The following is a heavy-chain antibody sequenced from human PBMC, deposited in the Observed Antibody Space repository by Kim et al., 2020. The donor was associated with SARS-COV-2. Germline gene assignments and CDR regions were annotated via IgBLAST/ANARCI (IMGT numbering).Heavy chain of an antibody. CDR3: ARDLGWEQQGYFDY. D-gene: IGHD6-13*01. CDR2: IYYSGST. V-gene: IGHV4-59*01. J-gene: IGHJ4*02. Sequence: SETLSLTCTVSGGSISSYYWSWIRQPPGKGLEWIGYIYYSGSTNYNPSLKSRVTISVDTSKNQFSLKLSSVTAADTAVYYCARDLGWEQQGYFDYWGQGNLVTVSS. CDR1: GGSISSYY.